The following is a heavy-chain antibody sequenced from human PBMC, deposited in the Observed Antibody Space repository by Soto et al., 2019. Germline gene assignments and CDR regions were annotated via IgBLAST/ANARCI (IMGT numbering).Heavy chain of an antibody. CDR1: GGSISSGGYS. Sequence: QLQLQESGSGLVKPSQTLSLTCAVSGGSISSGGYSWSWIRQPPGKGLEWIGYIYHSGSTYYNPSLKSRVTISRDRSQNQCSLKLSSVTAADTAVYYCARLIPPNAFDIWGQGTMVTVSS. CDR2: IYHSGST. CDR3: ARLIPPNAFDI. D-gene: IGHD3-16*01. J-gene: IGHJ3*02. V-gene: IGHV4-30-2*01.